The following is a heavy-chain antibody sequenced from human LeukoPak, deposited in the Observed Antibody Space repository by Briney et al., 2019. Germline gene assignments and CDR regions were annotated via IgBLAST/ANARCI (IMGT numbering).Heavy chain of an antibody. D-gene: IGHD2-15*01. V-gene: IGHV3-23*01. CDR2: INNNGGST. CDR3: VKDGRTSSPS. Sequence: GGSLRLSCAASGFTFSNYAMSWVRQAPGKGPEWVSGINNNGGSTFYADSVKGRFTISRDNSKNTLFLQMNCLRADDTAVYYRVKDGRTSSPSWGQGTLVTVSS. CDR1: GFTFSNYA. J-gene: IGHJ5*02.